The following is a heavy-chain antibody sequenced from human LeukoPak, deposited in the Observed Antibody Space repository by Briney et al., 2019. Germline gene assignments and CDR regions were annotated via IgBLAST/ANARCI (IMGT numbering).Heavy chain of an antibody. CDR1: GFTFSSYS. J-gene: IGHJ6*02. V-gene: IGHV3-48*01. CDR2: ISSSSSTI. CDR3: ARYPDCSSTSCYYYYGMDV. Sequence: PGGSLRISCAASGFTFSSYSMNWVRQAPGKGLEWVSYISSSSSTIYYADSVKGRFTISRDNAKNSLYLQMNSLRAEDTAVYYCARYPDCSSTSCYYYYGMDVWGQGTTVTVSS. D-gene: IGHD2-2*01.